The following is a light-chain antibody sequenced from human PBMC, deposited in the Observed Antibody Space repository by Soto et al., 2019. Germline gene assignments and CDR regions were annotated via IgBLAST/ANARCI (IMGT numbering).Light chain of an antibody. CDR2: KSS. J-gene: IGKJ2*01. CDR3: QQYNSYSRT. V-gene: IGKV1-5*03. CDR1: QSISSW. Sequence: DIQMTQSPSTLSASVGDRVTITCRASQSISSWLTWYQQKPGQVPKLLIYKSSSLESGVPSRFSGSGSGTEFTLTISRLQPDDFATYYCQQYNSYSRTFGQGTKLEIK.